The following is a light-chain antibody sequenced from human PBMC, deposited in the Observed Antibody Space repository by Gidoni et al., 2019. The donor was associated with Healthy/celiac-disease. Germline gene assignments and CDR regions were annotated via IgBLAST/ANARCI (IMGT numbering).Light chain of an antibody. J-gene: IGKJ1*01. CDR2: GAS. CDR1: QSVSSSY. Sequence: EIVLTQSPGTLSLSPGERATLPCRASQSVSSSYLAWYQQKPGQAPWLLIYGASSRATGIPDRFSGSGSGTDFTLTISRLEPEDFAVYYWQQYGSSPWTFGQGTKVEIK. V-gene: IGKV3-20*01. CDR3: QQYGSSPWT.